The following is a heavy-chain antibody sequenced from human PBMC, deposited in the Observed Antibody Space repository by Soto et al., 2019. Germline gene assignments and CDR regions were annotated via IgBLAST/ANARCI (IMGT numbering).Heavy chain of an antibody. D-gene: IGHD3-22*01. CDR3: VRGCDRSHCPYYIDV. CDR2: IKQDAIDY. V-gene: IGHV3-7*01. Sequence: EVLLVESGGGLVQPGGSLRLSCAASGFSFSTYWMSWVRLAPGTGLEWVATIKQDAIDYYHADSVKGRFAISRDNAENSLYLQMTSLRPDDTAVYYCVRGCDRSHCPYYIDVWGTGNTVTVSS. CDR1: GFSFSTYW. J-gene: IGHJ6*03.